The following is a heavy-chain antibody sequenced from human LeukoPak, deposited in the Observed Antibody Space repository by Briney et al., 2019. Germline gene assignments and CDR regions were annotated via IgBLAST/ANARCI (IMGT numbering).Heavy chain of an antibody. CDR2: ISGSGRNT. V-gene: IGHV3-23*01. Sequence: GGSLRLSCAASGFTFSSYDMSWVRQAPGKGLEWVSGISGSGRNTHYADSVKGRVTISRDNSKNTLYLQTNSLRAEDTATYYCVKARVTTLEGTFDIWGQGTTVTVSS. CDR3: VKARVTTLEGTFDI. J-gene: IGHJ3*02. CDR1: GFTFSSYD. D-gene: IGHD4-17*01.